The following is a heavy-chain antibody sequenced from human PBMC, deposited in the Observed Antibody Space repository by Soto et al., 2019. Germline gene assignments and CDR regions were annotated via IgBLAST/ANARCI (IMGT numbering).Heavy chain of an antibody. CDR1: GFTFSSYA. V-gene: IGHV3-23*01. J-gene: IGHJ6*02. CDR3: AHMQIQLWPSYYYYGMDV. D-gene: IGHD5-18*01. CDR2: ISGSGGST. Sequence: PGGSLRLSCAASGFTFSSYAMSWVRQAPGKGLEWVSAISGSGGSTYYADSVKGRFTISRDNSKNTLYLQMNSLRAEDTAVYYCAHMQIQLWPSYYYYGMDVWGQGTTVTV.